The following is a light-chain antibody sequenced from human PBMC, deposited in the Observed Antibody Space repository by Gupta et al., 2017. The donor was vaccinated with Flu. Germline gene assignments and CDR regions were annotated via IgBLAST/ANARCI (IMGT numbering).Light chain of an antibody. CDR1: QTLLHTDGKTY. CDR3: MQSVQMPPIT. J-gene: IGKJ4*01. Sequence: SCKSRQTLLHTDGKTYLNWYVQRPGLPPQLLIYEGSKRFSGVSDRFNATGSQTDFTLHMSRVEAEDVGVYFCMQSVQMPPITFGGGTRVET. CDR2: EGS. V-gene: IGKV2D-29*01.